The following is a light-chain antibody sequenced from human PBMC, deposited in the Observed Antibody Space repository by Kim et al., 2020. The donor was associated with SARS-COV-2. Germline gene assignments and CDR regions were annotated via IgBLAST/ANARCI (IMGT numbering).Light chain of an antibody. CDR3: CSYAGSSTLYV. V-gene: IGLV2-23*02. J-gene: IGLJ1*01. Sequence: SITISCTGTSSDVGSYNLVSWYQQHPGKAPKRMIYEVSKRPSGVSTRFSGSKSGNTASLTISGLQAEDEADYYCCSYAGSSTLYVFGTGTKVTVL. CDR2: EVS. CDR1: SSDVGSYNL.